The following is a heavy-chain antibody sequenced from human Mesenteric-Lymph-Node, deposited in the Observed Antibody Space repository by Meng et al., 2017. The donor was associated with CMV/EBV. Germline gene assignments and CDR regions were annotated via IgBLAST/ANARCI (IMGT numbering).Heavy chain of an antibody. D-gene: IGHD6-13*01. CDR1: GFTFSRYA. CDR3: ARRYSSSYALLDY. Sequence: ASGFTFSRYAMHWVRQAPGKGLEWVAVISYDGSNKYYADSVKGRFTISRDNSKNTLYLQMNSLRAEDTAVYYCARRYSSSYALLDYWGQGTLVTVSS. V-gene: IGHV3-30-3*01. CDR2: ISYDGSNK. J-gene: IGHJ4*02.